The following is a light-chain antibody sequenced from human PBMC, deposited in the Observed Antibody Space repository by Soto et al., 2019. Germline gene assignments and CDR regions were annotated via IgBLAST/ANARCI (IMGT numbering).Light chain of an antibody. CDR2: SAS. CDR3: QQYGRSPTT. Sequence: EILLRPSPWTLALSAGDSAAISCRAGQSVSSSYLAWYQQNPGQAPSSLIYSASSRATGIPDRFSGSGSGTDFTLTISRLEHEDCAVYSCQQYGRSPTTFGQGTKVDI. J-gene: IGKJ1*01. V-gene: IGKV3-20*01. CDR1: QSVSSSY.